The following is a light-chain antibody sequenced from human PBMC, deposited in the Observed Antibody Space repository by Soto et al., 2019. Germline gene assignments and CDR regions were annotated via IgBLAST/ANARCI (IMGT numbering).Light chain of an antibody. CDR2: GAS. CDR3: HQYGSSPQT. Sequence: EIVLTQSPGTLSLSPGERATLSCRASQSVGSSYLAWYQQKPGQAPRLLIYGASSRATGIPDRFSGSGSGTDFTLTISRLEPEDFAVYYCHQYGSSPQTFGQGXKV. J-gene: IGKJ1*01. CDR1: QSVGSSY. V-gene: IGKV3-20*01.